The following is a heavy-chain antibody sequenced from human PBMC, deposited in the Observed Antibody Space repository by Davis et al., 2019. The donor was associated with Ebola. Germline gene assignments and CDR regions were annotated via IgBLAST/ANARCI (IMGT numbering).Heavy chain of an antibody. Sequence: GESLKISCAASGFTFSSYSMNWVRQAPGKGLEWVSYISSSSSTIYYADSVKGRFTISRDNAKNSLYLQMNSLRDEDTAVYYCAGTTFYYYGMDVWGQAPWSPSP. CDR1: GFTFSSYS. J-gene: IGHJ6*02. V-gene: IGHV3-48*02. D-gene: IGHD4-17*01. CDR3: AGTTFYYYGMDV. CDR2: ISSSSSTI.